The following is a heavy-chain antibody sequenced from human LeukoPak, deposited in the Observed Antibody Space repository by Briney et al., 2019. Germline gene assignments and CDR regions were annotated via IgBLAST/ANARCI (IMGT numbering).Heavy chain of an antibody. V-gene: IGHV3-30*18. CDR3: AKDEEDSSGYQHYFDY. CDR2: ISYDGSNK. J-gene: IGHJ4*02. Sequence: GGSLRLSCAASGFTFSSYGMHWVRQAPGKGLEWVAVISYDGSNKYYADSVKGRFTISRDNSKNTLYLQMNCLRAEDTAVYYCAKDEEDSSGYQHYFDYWGQGALVTVSS. CDR1: GFTFSSYG. D-gene: IGHD3-22*01.